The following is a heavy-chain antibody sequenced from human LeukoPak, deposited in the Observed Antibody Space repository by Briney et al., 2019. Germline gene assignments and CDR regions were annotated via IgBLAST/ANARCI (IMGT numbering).Heavy chain of an antibody. CDR2: IYYSGST. J-gene: IGHJ4*02. Sequence: GSLRLSCAASGFTFSSYAMHWVRQAPGKGLEWIGSIYYSGSTYYNPSLKSRLTISVDTSKNQFSLKLTSVTAADTAVYYCARHTDKYYFDYWGQGTLVTVSS. V-gene: IGHV4-39*01. CDR1: GFTFSSYAMH. CDR3: ARHTDKYYFDY. D-gene: IGHD3-9*01.